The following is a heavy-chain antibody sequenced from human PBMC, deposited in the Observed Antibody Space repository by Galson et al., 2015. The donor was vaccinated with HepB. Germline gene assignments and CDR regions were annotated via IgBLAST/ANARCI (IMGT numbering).Heavy chain of an antibody. D-gene: IGHD3-22*01. Sequence: SLRLSCAASGFTFSSYAMSWVRQAPGKGLEWVSAISGSGGSTYYADSVKGRFTISRDSSKNTLYLQMNSLRAEDTAVYYCAKGIELMYYDSSGYSLVYWGQGTLVTVSS. J-gene: IGHJ4*02. CDR1: GFTFSSYA. CDR3: AKGIELMYYDSSGYSLVY. CDR2: ISGSGGST. V-gene: IGHV3-23*01.